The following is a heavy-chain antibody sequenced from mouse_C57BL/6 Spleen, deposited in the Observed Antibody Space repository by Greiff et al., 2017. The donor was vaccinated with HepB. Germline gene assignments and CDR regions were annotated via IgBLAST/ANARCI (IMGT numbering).Heavy chain of an antibody. CDR2: ISDGGSYT. D-gene: IGHD1-1*01. J-gene: IGHJ2*01. V-gene: IGHV5-4*01. Sequence: DVKLVESGGGLVKPGGSLKLSCAASGFTFSSYAMSWVRQTPEKRLEWVATISDGGSYTYYPDNVKGRFTISRYNAKNNLYLQMSHLKSEDTAMYYCARDCGSSSYYFDYWGQGTTLTVSS. CDR1: GFTFSSYA. CDR3: ARDCGSSSYYFDY.